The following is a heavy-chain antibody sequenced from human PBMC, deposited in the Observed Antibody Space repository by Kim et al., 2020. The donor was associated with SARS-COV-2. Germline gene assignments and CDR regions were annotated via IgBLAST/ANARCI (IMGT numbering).Heavy chain of an antibody. J-gene: IGHJ5*02. CDR3: ARGAAAGYNWFDP. CDR2: SSPILGIA. D-gene: IGHD6-13*01. Sequence: PGQGLEWMGRSSPILGIAHYAQKFQGRVTIPADKSTSTAYMELSSLRSEDTAVCYCARGAAAGYNWFDPWGQGTLVTVSS. V-gene: IGHV1-69*04.